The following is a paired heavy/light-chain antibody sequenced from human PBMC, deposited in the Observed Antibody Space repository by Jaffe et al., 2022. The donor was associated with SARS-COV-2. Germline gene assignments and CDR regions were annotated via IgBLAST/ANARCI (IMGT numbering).Light chain of an antibody. CDR2: AAS. CDR3: QKYNSALRT. Sequence: DIQMTQSPSSLSASVGDRVTITCRASQGISNYLAWYQQKPGKVPKLLIYAASTLQSGVPSRFSGSGSGTDFTLTISSLQPEDVATYYCQKYNSALRTFGPGTKVDIK. CDR1: QGISNY. J-gene: IGKJ3*01. V-gene: IGKV1-27*01.
Heavy chain of an antibody. CDR3: ATADCSGGSCNSLYYYYGMDV. CDR2: FDPEDGET. V-gene: IGHV1-24*01. D-gene: IGHD2-15*01. J-gene: IGHJ6*02. Sequence: QVQLVQSGAEVKKPGASVKVSCKVSGYTLTELSMHWVRQAPGKGLEWMGGFDPEDGETIYAQKFQGRVTMTEDTSTDTAYMELSSLRSEDTAVYYCATADCSGGSCNSLYYYYGMDVWGQGTTVTVSS. CDR1: GYTLTELS.